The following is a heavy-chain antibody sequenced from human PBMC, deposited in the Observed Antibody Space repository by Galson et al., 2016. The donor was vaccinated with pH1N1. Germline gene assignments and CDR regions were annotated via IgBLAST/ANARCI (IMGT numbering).Heavy chain of an antibody. CDR3: ARGNDPGATYSLDY. CDR2: IKQDGDYK. CDR1: GFTFSRHW. Sequence: SLRLSCAASGFTFSRHWMSWVRQAPGKGLEWVANIKQDGDYKYYVDSVKGRFTISRDNAKNSLYLQMNSLRAEDTAVYYCARGNDPGATYSLDYWGQGTLVTVSS. V-gene: IGHV3-7*01. J-gene: IGHJ4*02. D-gene: IGHD1-1*01.